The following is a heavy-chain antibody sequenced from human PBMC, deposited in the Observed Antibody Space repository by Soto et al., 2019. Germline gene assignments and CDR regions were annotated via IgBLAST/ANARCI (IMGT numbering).Heavy chain of an antibody. V-gene: IGHV5-10-1*03. CDR2: IDPSDSYT. CDR3: ARQREVVAANVGTRTYGMDV. Sequence: EVQLEQSGAEVKKPGEFLRISCKGSGYSFTSYWITWVRQMPGKGLEWMGRIDPSDSYTNYRPSFQGHVTISADKSISTAYLQWSSLKASDTAMYYCARQREVVAANVGTRTYGMDVWGQGTTVTVSS. D-gene: IGHD2-15*01. CDR1: GYSFTSYW. J-gene: IGHJ6*02.